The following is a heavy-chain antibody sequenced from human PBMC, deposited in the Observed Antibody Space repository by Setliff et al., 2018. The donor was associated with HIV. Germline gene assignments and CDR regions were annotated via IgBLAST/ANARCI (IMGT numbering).Heavy chain of an antibody. CDR2: FYTSGTT. D-gene: IGHD2-2*01. J-gene: IGHJ6*02. V-gene: IGHV4-61*09. CDR3: GTAMYYYYGLDV. CDR1: GGSLSSGSHY. Sequence: SETLSLTCSVSGGSLSSGSHYCTWLRQAAGKGLEWIGHFYTSGTTNYNPSLESRVTISVDTSKNQFSLKLSSVTAADAAVYYCGTAMYYYYGLDVWGQGVRVTVSS.